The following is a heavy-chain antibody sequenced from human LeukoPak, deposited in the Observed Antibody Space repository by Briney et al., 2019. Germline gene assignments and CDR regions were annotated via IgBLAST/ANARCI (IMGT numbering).Heavy chain of an antibody. J-gene: IGHJ3*02. D-gene: IGHD1-26*01. CDR2: ISAHNGNT. CDR3: ARNRAYSGSYFDAFDI. V-gene: IGHV1-18*01. CDR1: GYTFTSYG. Sequence: EASVKVSCKASGYTFTSYGISWVRQAPGQGLEWMGWISAHNGNTNYARKFQGRLTMTTDTATTTAYMELGSLGSDDTAIYFCARNRAYSGSYFDAFDIWGQGTVVTVSS.